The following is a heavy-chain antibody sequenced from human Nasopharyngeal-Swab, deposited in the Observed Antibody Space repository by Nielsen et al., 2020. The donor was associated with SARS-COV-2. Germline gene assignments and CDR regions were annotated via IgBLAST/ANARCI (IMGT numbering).Heavy chain of an antibody. D-gene: IGHD6-13*01. J-gene: IGHJ3*02. CDR2: IDSSDSYT. CDR3: ARRGGTAGSDAFDI. V-gene: IGHV5-10-1*04. Sequence: VRQMPGQGLEWVGRIDSSDSYTNYSPPFQGQVTISADKSISTAYLQWSSLKASDTAMYYCARRGGTAGSDAFDIWGQGTMVTVSS.